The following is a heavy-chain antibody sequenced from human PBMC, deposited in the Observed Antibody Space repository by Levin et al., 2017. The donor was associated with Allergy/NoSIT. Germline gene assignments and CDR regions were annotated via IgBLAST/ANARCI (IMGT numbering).Heavy chain of an antibody. CDR3: ARVPYYGSNSRGAFDS. Sequence: PSESLSLTCTVSGGSISDYYWSWIRQPPEKGLEWIGYISYTGSTNYNPSLKSRVTISLDTSKKQFSLKLNSVTAADTAVYYCARVPYYGSNSRGAFDSWGQGTLVTV. D-gene: IGHD4-23*01. CDR1: GGSISDYY. J-gene: IGHJ4*02. CDR2: ISYTGST. V-gene: IGHV4-59*01.